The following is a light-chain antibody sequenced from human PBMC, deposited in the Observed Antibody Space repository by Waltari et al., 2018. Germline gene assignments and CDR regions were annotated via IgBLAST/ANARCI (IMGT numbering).Light chain of an antibody. Sequence: EIVLTQSPATLSLSPGERATLSCRASQSVRSYLAWYQQKPGQAPRLLIYDASNRATGIPARFSGSGSGTDFTLTISSLEPEDFAVYYCQQRSNWAAITFGQGTRLDIK. CDR2: DAS. CDR1: QSVRSY. CDR3: QQRSNWAAIT. J-gene: IGKJ5*01. V-gene: IGKV3-11*01.